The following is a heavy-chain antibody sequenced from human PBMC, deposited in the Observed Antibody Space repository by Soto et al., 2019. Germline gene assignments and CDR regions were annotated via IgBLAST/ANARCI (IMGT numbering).Heavy chain of an antibody. CDR2: IKQDGSEK. V-gene: IGHV3-7*04. CDR3: VRGDKGGFDL. D-gene: IGHD2-15*01. Sequence: GGSLRLSCAASGLTFGSYWMSWVRQAPGKGLEWVANIKQDGSEKYYVDSVKGRFTISRDNAKNSLYLQMNSLRAEDTAVYYCVRGDKGGFDLWGQGTTVTVSS. J-gene: IGHJ3*01. CDR1: GLTFGSYW.